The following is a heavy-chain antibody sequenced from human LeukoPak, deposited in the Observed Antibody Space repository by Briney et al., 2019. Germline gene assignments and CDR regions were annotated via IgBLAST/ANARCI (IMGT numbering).Heavy chain of an antibody. CDR2: IKEDGSET. V-gene: IGHV3-7*01. Sequence: GGSLRLSCAASGFTFSGYWMSGVRQAPGKGLEWVANIKEDGSETYYVDSVKGRFTISRDNAKNSLSLQMSGLRAEDTAVYYCARVDGNSSCPDYWGQGTLVTVSS. J-gene: IGHJ4*02. CDR3: ARVDGNSSCPDY. D-gene: IGHD6-13*01. CDR1: GFTFSGYW.